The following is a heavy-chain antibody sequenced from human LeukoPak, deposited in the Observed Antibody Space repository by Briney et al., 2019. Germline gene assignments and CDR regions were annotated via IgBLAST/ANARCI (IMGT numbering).Heavy chain of an antibody. J-gene: IGHJ4*02. V-gene: IGHV1-24*01. CDR3: AAGAQLPIDY. Sequence: GASVKVSCKVSGCALTELSILWVRQAPGKGLGWMGGFDSEDNEIIYAQKFQGRVTMTEDTPTDTAYMELSSLTSEDTAIYYCAAGAQLPIDYWGQGTLVTVSS. CDR1: GCALTELS. D-gene: IGHD2-2*01. CDR2: FDSEDNEI.